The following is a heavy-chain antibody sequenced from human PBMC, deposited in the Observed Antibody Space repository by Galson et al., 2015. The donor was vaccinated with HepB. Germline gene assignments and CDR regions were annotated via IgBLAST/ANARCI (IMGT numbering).Heavy chain of an antibody. Sequence: LRLSCAASGFTFSSYAMHWVRQAPGKGLEWVAVISYDGSNKYYADSVKGRFTISRDTSKNTLYLQMNSLRVEDTAVYYCAKGVVVVYYYYGMDVWGQGTTATVSS. V-gene: IGHV3-30*18. D-gene: IGHD2-15*01. J-gene: IGHJ6*02. CDR1: GFTFSSYA. CDR3: AKGVVVVYYYYGMDV. CDR2: ISYDGSNK.